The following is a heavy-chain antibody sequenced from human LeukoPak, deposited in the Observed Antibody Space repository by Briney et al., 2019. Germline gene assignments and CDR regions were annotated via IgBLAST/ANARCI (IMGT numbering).Heavy chain of an antibody. D-gene: IGHD3-22*01. CDR2: IYYSGST. Sequence: PSETLSLTCTVSGGSISSYYWSWIRQPPGKRLEWIGYIYYSGSTNYNPSLKSRVTISVDTSKNQFSLKLSSVTAADTAVYYCAREHDSSGYYSSRYFDLWGRGTLVTVSS. J-gene: IGHJ2*01. CDR3: AREHDSSGYYSSRYFDL. CDR1: GGSISSYY. V-gene: IGHV4-59*01.